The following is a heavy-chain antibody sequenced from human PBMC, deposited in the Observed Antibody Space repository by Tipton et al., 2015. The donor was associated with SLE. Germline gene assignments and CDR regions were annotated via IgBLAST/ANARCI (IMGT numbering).Heavy chain of an antibody. CDR3: ARDGGQRVISGTYDFYYYGLDV. Sequence: TLSLTCTVFDGSLSGYYWAWLRQFPGKGLEWIGEISYDGGANYNPSLESRGTISLETSKNQFSLKLTSVTAADTAVYYCARDGGQRVISGTYDFYYYGLDVWGQGTTVTVSS. V-gene: IGHV4-34*01. J-gene: IGHJ6*02. D-gene: IGHD6-13*01. CDR2: ISYDGGA. CDR1: DGSLSGYY.